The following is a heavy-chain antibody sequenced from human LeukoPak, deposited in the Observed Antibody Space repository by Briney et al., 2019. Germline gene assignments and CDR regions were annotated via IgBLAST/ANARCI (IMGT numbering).Heavy chain of an antibody. J-gene: IGHJ6*04. D-gene: IGHD2-15*01. CDR3: ARGVYCSGGSCYSGYYYGMDV. Sequence: ASVKVSCKASGYTFTCYYMHWVRQAPGQGREGMGWINPNSGGTNYAQKFQGWVTMTRDTSISTAYMELSRLRSDDTAVYYCARGVYCSGGSCYSGYYYGMDVWGKGTTVTVSS. V-gene: IGHV1-2*04. CDR1: GYTFTCYY. CDR2: INPNSGGT.